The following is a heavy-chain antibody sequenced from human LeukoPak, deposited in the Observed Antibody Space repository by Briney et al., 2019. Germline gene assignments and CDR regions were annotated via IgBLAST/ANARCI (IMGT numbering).Heavy chain of an antibody. Sequence: GGSLRLSCAASGFTLSSHYLHWVRQPPGEGLVWVSQSSPDGTSATYADAVKGRFTISRDNSKNTLYLQMNSLRAEDTAVYYCARGCSSTKCPADYWGQGTLVTASS. V-gene: IGHV3-74*01. CDR3: ARGCSSTKCPADY. CDR2: SSPDGTSA. J-gene: IGHJ4*02. D-gene: IGHD2-2*01. CDR1: GFTLSSHY.